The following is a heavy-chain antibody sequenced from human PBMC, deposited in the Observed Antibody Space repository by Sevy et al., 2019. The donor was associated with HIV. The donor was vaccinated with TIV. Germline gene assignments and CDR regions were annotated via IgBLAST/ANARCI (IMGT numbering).Heavy chain of an antibody. CDR2: IWYDGSDT. CDR1: GFTFSSYG. D-gene: IGHD3-9*01. J-gene: IGHJ4*02. Sequence: GGSLRLSCAASGFTFSSYGMHWVRQAPGKGLEWVAFIWYDGSDTYYADSVKGRFTISRDNSKNTLYLQMNSLRTEDTAIYYCASEISTGSDFWGQGTLVTVSS. V-gene: IGHV3-30*02. CDR3: ASEISTGSDF.